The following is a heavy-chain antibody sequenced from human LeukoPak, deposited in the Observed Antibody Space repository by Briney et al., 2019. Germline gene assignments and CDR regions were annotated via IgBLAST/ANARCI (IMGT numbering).Heavy chain of an antibody. J-gene: IGHJ3*02. Sequence: PGGSLRLSCAASGFTFSSYEMNWVRQAPGKGLEWVSYISSSGSTIYYADSVKGRFTISRDNAKNSLYLQMKSLRAEDTAVYYCARVPTGTTAFDIWGQGTMVTVSS. CDR3: ARVPTGTTAFDI. CDR1: GFTFSSYE. D-gene: IGHD1-1*01. CDR2: ISSSGSTI. V-gene: IGHV3-48*03.